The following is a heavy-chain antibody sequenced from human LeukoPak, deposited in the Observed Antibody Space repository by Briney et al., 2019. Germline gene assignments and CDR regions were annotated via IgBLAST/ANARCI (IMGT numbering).Heavy chain of an antibody. CDR2: ISGYNGNT. V-gene: IGHV1-18*01. J-gene: IGHJ4*02. D-gene: IGHD3-9*01. CDR3: ARCRYLEWLTTDY. CDR1: GYSFSTYG. Sequence: ASVKVSCKASGYSFSTYGVAWVRQAPGQGLEWMGWISGYNGNTGYVQKFQDRVTMTTDTSTTTAYMELRSLRSDDTAVYFCARCRYLEWLTTDYWGRGTLVTVSS.